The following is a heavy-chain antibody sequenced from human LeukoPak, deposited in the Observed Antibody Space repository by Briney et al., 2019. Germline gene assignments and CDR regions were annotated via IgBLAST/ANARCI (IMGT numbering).Heavy chain of an antibody. CDR2: IYWDGVK. J-gene: IGHJ3*01. CDR3: AHRDLYCSSASCYSADAFDL. V-gene: IGHV2-5*02. CDR1: GFSLRTSGVG. Sequence: ESGPTLVKPTETLTLTCTFSGFSLRTSGVGVGWIRQPPGKALEWLALIYWDGVKRYSPSLKRRLTITKDTSKNQVVLTMTNMDPVDTATYYCAHRDLYCSSASCYSADAFDLWGQGTMVTVSS. D-gene: IGHD2-2*02.